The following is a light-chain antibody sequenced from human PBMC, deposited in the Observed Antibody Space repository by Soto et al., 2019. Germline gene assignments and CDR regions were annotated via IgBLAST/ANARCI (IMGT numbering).Light chain of an antibody. J-gene: IGLJ1*01. CDR1: SSDVGGYNY. CDR2: EVS. V-gene: IGLV2-14*01. CDR3: SSYTSSSTHYV. Sequence: LTQPASVSGSPGQSITISCTGTSSDVGGYNYVSWYQQHPGKAPKLMIYEVSNRPSGVSNRFSGSKSGNTASLTISGLQAEDEADYYCSSYTSSSTHYVFGTGTKVTAL.